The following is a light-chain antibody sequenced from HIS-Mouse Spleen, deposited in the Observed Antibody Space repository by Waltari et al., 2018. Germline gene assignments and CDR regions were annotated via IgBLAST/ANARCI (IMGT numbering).Light chain of an antibody. J-gene: IGLJ2*01. CDR3: YSTDSSGNHRV. V-gene: IGLV6-57*04. CDR1: SGSIASNY. Sequence: NFMLTQPHSVSESPGKTVTISCTRSSGSIASNYVQWYQQRPGSAPTTVIYEDNQRPSGIPERFSGSSSGTMATLTISGAQVEDEADYYCYSTDSSGNHRVFGGGTKLTVL. CDR2: EDN.